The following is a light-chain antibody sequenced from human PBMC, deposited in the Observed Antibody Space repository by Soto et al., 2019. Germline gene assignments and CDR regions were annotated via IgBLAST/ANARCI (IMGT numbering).Light chain of an antibody. CDR1: SGYANYK. J-gene: IGLJ2*01. CDR3: GADHGSGSKFVVV. V-gene: IGLV9-49*03. Sequence: QSVLTQPPSASASLGASVTLTCTLSSGYANYKVDWYQQRPGKGPRFVMRVGTGGIVGSRGDGIPDRFSVLGSGLNRYLTIKNIQEEDESDYHCGADHGSGSKFVVVFGGGTKLT. CDR2: VGTGGIVG.